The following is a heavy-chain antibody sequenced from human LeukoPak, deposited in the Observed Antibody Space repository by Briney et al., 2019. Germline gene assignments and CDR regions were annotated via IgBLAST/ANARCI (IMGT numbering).Heavy chain of an antibody. V-gene: IGHV4-34*01. CDR1: GGSFSGYY. CDR3: ARTGGSGSPISNY. CDR2: INHSGST. D-gene: IGHD3-10*01. Sequence: SETLSLTCAVYGGSFSGYYWSWIRQPPGKGLEWIGEINHSGSTNYNPSLKSRVTISVDTSKNQFSLKLSSVTAADTAVYYCARTGGSGSPISNYWSQGTLVTVSS. J-gene: IGHJ4*02.